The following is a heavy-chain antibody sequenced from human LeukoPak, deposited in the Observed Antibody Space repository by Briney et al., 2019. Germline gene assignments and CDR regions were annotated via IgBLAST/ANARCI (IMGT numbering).Heavy chain of an antibody. J-gene: IGHJ4*02. CDR3: AKDGGYGSGSYYRDY. CDR1: GFTFSNYA. Sequence: GGSLRLSCAASGFTFSNYAMSWVRQAPGKGLEWVSLISRSGGSAYADSVKGRFTISRDNSKSTLYLQMNSLRAEDTAIYYCAKDGGYGSGSYYRDYWGQGTLVTVSS. V-gene: IGHV3-23*01. D-gene: IGHD3-10*01. CDR2: ISRSGGSA.